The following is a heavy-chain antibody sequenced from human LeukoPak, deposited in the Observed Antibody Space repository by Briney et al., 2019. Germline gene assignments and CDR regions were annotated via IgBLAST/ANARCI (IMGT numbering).Heavy chain of an antibody. CDR3: AKYSVAGSGRYMDV. CDR2: ISGSGGDT. V-gene: IGHV3-23*01. J-gene: IGHJ6*03. D-gene: IGHD6-19*01. Sequence: GGSLRLSCAASGFTFSSYGMSWIRQAPGKGLEWVSDISGSGGDTYYADSVKGRFTISRDNSKNTLYLQMNSLRAEDTAVYYCAKYSVAGSGRYMDVWGKGTTVTVSS. CDR1: GFTFSSYG.